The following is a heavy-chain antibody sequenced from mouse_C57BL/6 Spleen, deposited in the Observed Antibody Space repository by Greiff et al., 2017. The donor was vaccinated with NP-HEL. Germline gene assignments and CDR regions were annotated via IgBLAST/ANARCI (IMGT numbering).Heavy chain of an antibody. CDR2: IYPGSGST. V-gene: IGHV1-55*01. D-gene: IGHD2-12*01. J-gene: IGHJ3*01. CDR3: ARNEIKYDSFAY. Sequence: QVQLQQPGAELVKPGASVKMSCKASGYTFTSYWITWVKQRPGQGLEWIGDIYPGSGSTKYNEKFKSKATLTVDTSSRTAYMQLSSLTSEDSAVYYCARNEIKYDSFAYWGQGTLVTVSA. CDR1: GYTFTSYW.